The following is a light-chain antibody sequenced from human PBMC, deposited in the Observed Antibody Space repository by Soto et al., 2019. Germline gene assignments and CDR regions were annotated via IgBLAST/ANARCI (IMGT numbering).Light chain of an antibody. CDR3: QHYGYSFWT. V-gene: IGKV3-20*01. Sequence: EIGVSKSTGTLSVSTGERATVSCGASPSVRSTFAWYQPKPGPAPRLLIYRASSRATGIPDRFSGSGSGTDYTLTISSLQPEDLAVYYCQHYGYSFWTFGQGTKVDIK. CDR2: RAS. CDR1: PSVRSTF. J-gene: IGKJ1*01.